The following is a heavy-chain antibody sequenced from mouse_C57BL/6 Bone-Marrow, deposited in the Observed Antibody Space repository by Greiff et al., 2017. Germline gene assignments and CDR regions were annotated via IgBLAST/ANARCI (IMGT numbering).Heavy chain of an antibody. CDR1: GYTFTSYW. CDR2: IYPGSGST. V-gene: IGHV1-55*01. J-gene: IGHJ2*01. CDR3: ASGDYYGVSYFCYFAC. Sequence: QVQLQQPGAELVKPGASVQMSCKASGYTFTSYWINWVKQRPGQGLEWIGDIYPGSGSTNYNEKFKSKATLTVDKSSSTAYMQLSSLTSEDSSVYYAASGDYYGVSYFCYFACWGTGTTLTVSS. D-gene: IGHD1-1*01.